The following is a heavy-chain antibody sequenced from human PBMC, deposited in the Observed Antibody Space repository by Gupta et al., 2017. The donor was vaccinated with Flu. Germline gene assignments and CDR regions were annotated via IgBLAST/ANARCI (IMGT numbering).Heavy chain of an antibody. Sequence: AISGDSVSNNSTAWDWIRQSPSRGLEWLGRTYYRSKWYYDYAASLKSRLSITSDTSKNQFSLHLNSVTPEDTAVYYCGRGISAFGYGGQGTLVTVSS. V-gene: IGHV6-1*01. CDR1: GDSVSNNSTA. J-gene: IGHJ4*02. CDR3: GRGISAFGY. CDR2: TYYRSKWYY.